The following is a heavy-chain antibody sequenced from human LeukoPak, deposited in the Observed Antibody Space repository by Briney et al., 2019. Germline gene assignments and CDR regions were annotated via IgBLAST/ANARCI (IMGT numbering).Heavy chain of an antibody. V-gene: IGHV3-48*03. CDR2: IDGSGSTI. CDR1: GFTFTSYE. Sequence: GGSLRLSCAASGFTFTSYEMNWVRQAPGKGLEWVSYIDGSGSTIYYADSVKGRLTISRDNAKNSLYLQMNSLRAEDTGVYYCVSAPGGHDFYSYSATDVWGQGTAVTVSS. CDR3: VSAPGGHDFYSYSATDV. J-gene: IGHJ6*02. D-gene: IGHD5-12*01.